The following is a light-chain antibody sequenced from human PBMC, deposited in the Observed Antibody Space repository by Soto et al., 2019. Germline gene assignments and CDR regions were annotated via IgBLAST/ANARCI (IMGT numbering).Light chain of an antibody. Sequence: QSVLTQPASVSGSPGQSITISCTGTSSDVGGYNYVSWYQQHPGKAPKLMIYDVSNRPSGVSNRFSGSKSGNTASLTISGLQAEDEADYYCSSYTRSSTLPRVFGTGTKLTVL. CDR1: SSDVGGYNY. J-gene: IGLJ1*01. CDR3: SSYTRSSTLPRV. V-gene: IGLV2-14*01. CDR2: DVS.